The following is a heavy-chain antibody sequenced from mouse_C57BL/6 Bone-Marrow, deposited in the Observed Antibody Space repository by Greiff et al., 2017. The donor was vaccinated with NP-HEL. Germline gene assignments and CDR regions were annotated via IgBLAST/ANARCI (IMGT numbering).Heavy chain of an antibody. J-gene: IGHJ1*03. CDR1: GFTFSDYG. Sequence: DVMLVESGGGLVKPGGSLKLSCAASGFTFSDYGMHWVRQAPEKGLEWVAYISSGSSTIYYADTVKGRFTISRDNAKNTLFLQRTSLRSEDTAMYYCARAGGWYFDVWGTGTTVTVSS. V-gene: IGHV5-17*01. CDR2: ISSGSSTI. CDR3: ARAGGWYFDV.